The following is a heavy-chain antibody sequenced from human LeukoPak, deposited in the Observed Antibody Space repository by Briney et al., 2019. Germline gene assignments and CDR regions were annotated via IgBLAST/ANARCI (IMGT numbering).Heavy chain of an antibody. CDR1: GYTFTSYG. V-gene: IGHV1-18*01. CDR2: ISAYNGNT. J-gene: IGHJ4*02. Sequence: GASVKVSCKASGYTFTSYGISWVRQAPGQGLEWMGWISAYNGNTNYAQKLQGRVTMTTDTSTSTAYMELRSLRLNATAVYYCARPLYSGSSPPPGTDWGQGTLVTVSS. CDR3: ARPLYSGSSPPPGTD. D-gene: IGHD1-26*01.